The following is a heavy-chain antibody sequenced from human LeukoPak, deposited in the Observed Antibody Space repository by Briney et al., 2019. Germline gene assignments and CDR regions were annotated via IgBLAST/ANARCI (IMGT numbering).Heavy chain of an antibody. V-gene: IGHV3-7*01. CDR1: GFTFSSYW. D-gene: IGHD3-10*01. Sequence: GGSLRLSCAASGFTFSSYWMSWVRQAPGKGLVWVANIKQDGSEKYYVDSVKGRFTISRDNAKNSLYLQMNSLRAEDTAVYYCARGLDLWFGELLGPLPYYYYYMDVWGKGTTVTVSS. J-gene: IGHJ6*03. CDR3: ARGLDLWFGELLGPLPYYYYYMDV. CDR2: IKQDGSEK.